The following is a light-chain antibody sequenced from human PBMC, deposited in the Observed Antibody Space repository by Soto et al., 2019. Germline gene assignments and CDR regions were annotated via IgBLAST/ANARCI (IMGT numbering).Light chain of an antibody. V-gene: IGLV2-14*01. CDR2: EFS. CDR3: SSYTSNSTLV. J-gene: IGLJ3*02. CDR1: SSDVGAYNY. Sequence: QSALTQPASVSGSPGQSITISCTGTSSDVGAYNYVSWYQQHPDKAPKLMIFEFSDRPSGVSNRFSGSNSGNTASLTISGLQAEDEADYFCSSYTSNSTLVFGGGTKRTGL.